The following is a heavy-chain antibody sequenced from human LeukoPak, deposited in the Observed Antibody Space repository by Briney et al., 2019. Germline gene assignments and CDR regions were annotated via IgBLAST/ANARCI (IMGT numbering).Heavy chain of an antibody. Sequence: GGSLRLSCAASGFTFSTYDMHWVRQSTGKGLEWVSAIGSAGDTHYPASVKGRFTISRENAKNSLYLQMNSLRAGDTAVYYCARALGYSYGYDYWGQGTLVTVSS. D-gene: IGHD5-18*01. CDR1: GFTFSTYD. V-gene: IGHV3-13*01. CDR3: ARALGYSYGYDY. J-gene: IGHJ4*02. CDR2: IGSAGDT.